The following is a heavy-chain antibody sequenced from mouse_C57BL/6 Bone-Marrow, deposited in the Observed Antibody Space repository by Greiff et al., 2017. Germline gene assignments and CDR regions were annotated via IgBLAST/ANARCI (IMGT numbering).Heavy chain of an antibody. V-gene: IGHV5-4*03. CDR1: GFTFSSYA. CDR3: SRDPHYYGSSYVDWYVYV. D-gene: IGHD1-1*01. Sequence: EVKLMESGGGLVKPGGSLKLSCAASGFTFSSYAMSWVRQTPEKRLEWVATISDGGSYTYYPDNVKGRFTISRDNAKNNLYLQKSHLKSEDTAMYYCSRDPHYYGSSYVDWYVYVWGTGTTVTVAS. CDR2: ISDGGSYT. J-gene: IGHJ1*03.